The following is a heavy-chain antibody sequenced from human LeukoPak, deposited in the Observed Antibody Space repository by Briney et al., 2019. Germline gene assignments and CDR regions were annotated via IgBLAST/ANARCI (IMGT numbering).Heavy chain of an antibody. CDR2: ISGSGGST. CDR3: ARTIGYYDL. Sequence: GGSLRLSCAASGFTFSSHGISWVRQAPGKGLEWVSGISGSGGSTFYADSVKGRFTISRDNSKNTVYLQLNSLRAEDMAVYYCARTIGYYDLWGRGTLVTVSS. CDR1: GFTFSSHG. J-gene: IGHJ2*01. D-gene: IGHD1/OR15-1a*01. V-gene: IGHV3-23*01.